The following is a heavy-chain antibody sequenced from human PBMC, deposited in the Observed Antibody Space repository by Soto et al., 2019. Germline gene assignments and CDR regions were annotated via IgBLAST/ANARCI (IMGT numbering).Heavy chain of an antibody. CDR2: IYYSGST. CDR3: ARDKITGLFDY. V-gene: IGHV4-31*03. J-gene: IGHJ4*02. D-gene: IGHD2-8*02. Sequence: PSETLSLTCTVSGASMSSGGYYWTWIRQSPGKGLEWIGYIYYSGSTYYNPSLESRVAISLDTSRSQFSLTLHSVTAADAAIYYCARDKITGLFDYWGQGTLVTVSS. CDR1: GASMSSGGYY.